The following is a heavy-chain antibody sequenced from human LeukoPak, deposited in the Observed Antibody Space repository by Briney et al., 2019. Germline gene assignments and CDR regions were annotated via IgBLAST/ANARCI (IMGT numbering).Heavy chain of an antibody. Sequence: SETLSLTCTVSGGSISSYYWSWIRQPPGKGLEWIGYIYYSGSTNYNPSLKSRVTISVDTSKNQFSLKLSSVTAADTAVYYCARGRDLRYCSSTSCYRRAYWFDPWGQGTLVTVSS. D-gene: IGHD2-2*02. CDR3: ARGRDLRYCSSTSCYRRAYWFDP. CDR1: GGSISSYY. J-gene: IGHJ5*02. V-gene: IGHV4-59*12. CDR2: IYYSGST.